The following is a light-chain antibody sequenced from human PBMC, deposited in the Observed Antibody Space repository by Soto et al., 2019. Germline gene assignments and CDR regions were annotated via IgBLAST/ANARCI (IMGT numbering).Light chain of an antibody. CDR1: RGHSSYA. V-gene: IGLV4-69*01. Sequence: QSVLTQSPSASASLGASVKLTCTLSRGHSSYAIAWHQQQPEKGPRYLMKLNGDGSHSKGDGIPDRFSGSSSGAERYLTISSLQSEDEADYYCQTWGTGRVFGGGTKLTVL. J-gene: IGLJ3*02. CDR3: QTWGTGRV. CDR2: LNGDGSH.